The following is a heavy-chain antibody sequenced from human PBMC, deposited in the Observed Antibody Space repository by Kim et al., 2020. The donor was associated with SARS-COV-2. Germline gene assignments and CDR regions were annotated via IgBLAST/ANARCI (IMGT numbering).Heavy chain of an antibody. V-gene: IGHV3-9*01. CDR3: AKGSTNGTITYGMDV. Sequence: GGSLRLSCGASGFRFGYYAMHWVRQAPGKGLEWVAGINWNSATISYADSVKGRFTISRDNAKNSLYLQMNTLRSDDTALYYCAKGSTNGTITYGMDVWG. CDR1: GFRFGYYA. D-gene: IGHD1-1*01. CDR2: INWNSATI. J-gene: IGHJ6*02.